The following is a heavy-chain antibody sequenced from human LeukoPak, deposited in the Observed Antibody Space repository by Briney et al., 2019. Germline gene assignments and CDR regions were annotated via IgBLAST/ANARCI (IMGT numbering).Heavy chain of an antibody. CDR1: VGTFSSYA. D-gene: IGHD3-10*01. J-gene: IGHJ4*02. V-gene: IGHV1-69*01. CDR3: ARQGVASPGSGSPVEGYFDY. Sequence: SVKVSCKASVGTFSSYAISGVRQAPGQGLEWMGGISPIFGTANYAQKFQGRVTITADESTSTAYMELSSLRSEDTAVYYCARQGVASPGSGSPVEGYFDYWGQGTLVTVSS. CDR2: ISPIFGTA.